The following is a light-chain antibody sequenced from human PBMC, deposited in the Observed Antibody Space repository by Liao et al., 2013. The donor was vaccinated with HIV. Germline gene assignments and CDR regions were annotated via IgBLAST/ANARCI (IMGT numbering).Light chain of an antibody. CDR1: NIGTKS. Sequence: SYVLTQPPSLSVAPGKTATITCGGDNIGTKSVHWYQQKPGQAPLVVIYYDSDRPSGIPERFSGSNSGNTATLTISGVEAGDEADYYCQVSFSGSDNWVFGGGTKLTVL. CDR2: YDS. CDR3: QVSFSGSDNWV. V-gene: IGLV3-21*04. J-gene: IGLJ3*02.